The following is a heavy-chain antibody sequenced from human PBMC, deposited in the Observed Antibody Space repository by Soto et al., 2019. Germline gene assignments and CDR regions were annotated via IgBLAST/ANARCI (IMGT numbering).Heavy chain of an antibody. Sequence: EVQLLESGGGLVQPGGSLRLSCAASGFTFNRYAMSLVRQAPGKGLEWVSSMSSCGGSTYYADSVKGRFTISRDNSKNTLYLQMNSLRAEDTAVYYWAKDRDYYGSGSYLDYWGQGSLVTVSS. V-gene: IGHV3-23*01. D-gene: IGHD3-10*01. CDR1: GFTFNRYA. CDR2: MSSCGGST. J-gene: IGHJ4*02. CDR3: AKDRDYYGSGSYLDY.